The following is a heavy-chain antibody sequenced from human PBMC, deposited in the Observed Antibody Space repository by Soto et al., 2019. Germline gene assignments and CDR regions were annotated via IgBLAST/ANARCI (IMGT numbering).Heavy chain of an antibody. J-gene: IGHJ4*02. Sequence: ESGGDLVQPGGSLRLSCAASGFTFSNYYMTWVRQAPGKGLEWAANIKQDGSENYYVDSVRGRFTISRDNAKKSLYLQMNTLRAEDTAVYYCARDLYGVFDYWGQGTLVTVSS. CDR2: IKQDGSEN. CDR3: ARDLYGVFDY. CDR1: GFTFSNYY. D-gene: IGHD4-17*01. V-gene: IGHV3-7*05.